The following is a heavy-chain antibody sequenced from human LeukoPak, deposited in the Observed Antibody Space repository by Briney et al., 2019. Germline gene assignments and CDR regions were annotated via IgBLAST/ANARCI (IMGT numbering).Heavy chain of an antibody. CDR1: GFTFSSYA. D-gene: IGHD3-10*01. V-gene: IGHV3-64*01. Sequence: GGSLRLSCVASGFTFSSYAMHWVRQTPGKGLEYVSGINSNGGSTHYANSVKGRFTISRDNSKHTLYLQMNSLRAEDTAVYSCAKDFRPLGYFYYMDVWGKGTTVTISS. CDR3: AKDFRPLGYFYYMDV. J-gene: IGHJ6*03. CDR2: INSNGGST.